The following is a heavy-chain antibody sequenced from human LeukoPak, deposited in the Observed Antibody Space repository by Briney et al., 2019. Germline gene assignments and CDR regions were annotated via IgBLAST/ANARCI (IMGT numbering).Heavy chain of an antibody. J-gene: IGHJ4*02. Sequence: SETLSLTCTVSGGSISSSDYYWGWIRQPPGKGLEWIGTIYYSGGTYYNPSLKSPVTISADMSKNYFSLRLSSVTAADTATYYCARHRRYYGSGSYYSDFDSWGQGILVTVSS. CDR3: ARHRRYYGSGSYYSDFDS. D-gene: IGHD3-10*01. CDR2: IYYSGGT. CDR1: GGSISSSDYY. V-gene: IGHV4-39*01.